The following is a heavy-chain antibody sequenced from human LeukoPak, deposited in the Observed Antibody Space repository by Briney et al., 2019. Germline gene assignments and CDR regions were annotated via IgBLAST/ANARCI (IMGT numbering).Heavy chain of an antibody. CDR1: GFTVSSNS. V-gene: IGHV3-23*01. D-gene: IGHD6-19*01. J-gene: IGHJ4*02. Sequence: PGRFLRLSCAASGFTVSSNSMSWVRQAPGKGLEWVSGISGIGGSTFYAASVKGRFTISRDNSKNTLSLQMNSLRAEDTAVYYCAKSGDSSGWYARSFDYWGQGILATMAS. CDR3: AKSGDSSGWYARSFDY. CDR2: ISGIGGST.